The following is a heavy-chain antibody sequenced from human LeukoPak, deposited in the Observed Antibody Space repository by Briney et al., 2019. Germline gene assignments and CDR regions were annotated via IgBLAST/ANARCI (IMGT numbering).Heavy chain of an antibody. Sequence: PSETLSLTCTVSGGSISIYYWNWIRQPAGKGLEWIGRIFTSGITNYNPSLKSRVTMSVDTSKNQFSLNLSSVIAADTAIYYCARETSGTYYNPLGYMDVWGKGPRSPSP. J-gene: IGHJ6*03. CDR1: GGSISIYY. V-gene: IGHV4-4*07. D-gene: IGHD3-10*01. CDR2: IFTSGIT. CDR3: ARETSGTYYNPLGYMDV.